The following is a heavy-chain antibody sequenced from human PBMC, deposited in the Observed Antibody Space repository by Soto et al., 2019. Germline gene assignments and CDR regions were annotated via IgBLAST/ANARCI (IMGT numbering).Heavy chain of an antibody. V-gene: IGHV6-1*01. CDR1: GDSVSSNSAA. J-gene: IGHJ4*02. Sequence: QVQLQQSGPGLVKPSQTLSVTCGISGDSVSSNSAAWNWLRQSPSRGLEWLGRTYYWSKWYNDSAVSVESRITINPDTSETRFSLQLTCVTPEDTAVYFCARGEQYSGRIFEYWGQGTLVTVSS. D-gene: IGHD1-26*01. CDR2: TYYWSKWYN. CDR3: ARGEQYSGRIFEY.